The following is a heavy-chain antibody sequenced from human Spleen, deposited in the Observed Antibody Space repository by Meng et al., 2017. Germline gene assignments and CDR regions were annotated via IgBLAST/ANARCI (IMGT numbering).Heavy chain of an antibody. Sequence: GESLKISCAASGFTFNMYWMHWVRQVPGKGLVWLSRIYSDGSITSYADSVKGRFTISRDNAKNTLYLQMNSLGADDTAVYYCARDLGWVLFDYWGQGALVTVSS. CDR1: GFTFNMYW. CDR3: ARDLGWVLFDY. CDR2: IYSDGSIT. V-gene: IGHV3-74*01. D-gene: IGHD3-3*01. J-gene: IGHJ4*02.